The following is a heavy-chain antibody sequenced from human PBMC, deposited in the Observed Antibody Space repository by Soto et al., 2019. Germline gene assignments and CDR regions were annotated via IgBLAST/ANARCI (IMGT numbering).Heavy chain of an antibody. CDR1: GGSFSGYY. CDR3: ARNSGSYVSFDY. Sequence: QVQLQEWGAGLLKPSETLSLTCAVYGGSFSGYYWSWIRQPPGKGLEWIGEINHSGSTNYNPSLKTRVTISVHTSKNQFSLKLSSVTAADTAVYYCARNSGSYVSFDYWGQGTLVTVSS. D-gene: IGHD1-26*01. V-gene: IGHV4-34*01. J-gene: IGHJ4*02. CDR2: INHSGST.